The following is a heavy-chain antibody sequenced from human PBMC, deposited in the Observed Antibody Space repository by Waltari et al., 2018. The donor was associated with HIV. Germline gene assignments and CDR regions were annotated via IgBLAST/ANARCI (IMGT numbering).Heavy chain of an antibody. Sequence: EVQLVESGAGLVQPGGSLRLSCAASGFTFTKYWMNWVRQAPGKGLEWVANIKQDGSVVYYGDFVKGRFTISRDNAKNSLYLQINSLRVDDTAVYYCVRSGGLDSWGQGTLVTVSS. D-gene: IGHD6-25*01. CDR3: VRSGGLDS. V-gene: IGHV3-7*01. J-gene: IGHJ4*02. CDR2: IKQDGSVV. CDR1: GFTFTKYW.